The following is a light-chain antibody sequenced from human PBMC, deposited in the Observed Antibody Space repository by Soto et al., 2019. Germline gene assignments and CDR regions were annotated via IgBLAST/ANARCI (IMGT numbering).Light chain of an antibody. CDR3: QQYFDVPFT. CDR1: QSLLYYNAYNY. CDR2: WAS. V-gene: IGKV2-28*01. Sequence: IVMSQSPLFLPVKIGEPASISCRCSQSLLYYNAYNYLDWYLQKPGQSPQLIIYWASTRESGVPERFSGSGSGTDFTLTISSLEAEDVAFYWCQQYFDVPFTFGGGTKV. J-gene: IGKJ4*01.